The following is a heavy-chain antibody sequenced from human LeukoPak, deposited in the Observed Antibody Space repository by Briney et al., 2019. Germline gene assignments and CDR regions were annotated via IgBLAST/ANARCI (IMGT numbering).Heavy chain of an antibody. Sequence: SETLSLTCAVYGESFSGFYWSWIRQPPGKGLEWIGYIYYSGSTNYNPSLKSRVTMSLDTSKNQFSLKLTSVTAADTAVYYCATYSSSYPYFFDYWGQGTLVTVSS. J-gene: IGHJ4*02. CDR3: ATYSSSYPYFFDY. CDR1: GESFSGFY. D-gene: IGHD6-13*01. CDR2: IYYSGST. V-gene: IGHV4-59*01.